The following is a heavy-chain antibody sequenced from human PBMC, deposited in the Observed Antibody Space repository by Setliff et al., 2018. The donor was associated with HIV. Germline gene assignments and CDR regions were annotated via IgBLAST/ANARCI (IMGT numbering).Heavy chain of an antibody. CDR2: NNWSGGST. D-gene: IGHD3-10*01. Sequence: GGSLRLSCAASGFNFDDYGMTWVRQAPGKGLEWVSGNNWSGGSTGYAASMKGRFTISRDNARNSLFLQINSLRAEDTAVYYCARARGDFLGNYFDYWGQGTLVTVSS. V-gene: IGHV3-20*04. CDR1: GFNFDDYG. J-gene: IGHJ4*02. CDR3: ARARGDFLGNYFDY.